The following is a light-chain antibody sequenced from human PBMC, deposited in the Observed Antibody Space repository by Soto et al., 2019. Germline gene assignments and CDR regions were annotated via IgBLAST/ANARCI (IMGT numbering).Light chain of an antibody. CDR1: SSDVGGYNY. V-gene: IGLV2-14*03. Sequence: QSVLTQPASVSGSPGQSITISCTGTSSDVGGYNYVSWYQQHPGEAPKLMIYDVSDRPSGVSNRFSASKSGNTASLTISGLQPEDEADYFCCPYTSSSTPWVFGTGTKVTVL. J-gene: IGLJ1*01. CDR2: DVS. CDR3: CPYTSSSTPWV.